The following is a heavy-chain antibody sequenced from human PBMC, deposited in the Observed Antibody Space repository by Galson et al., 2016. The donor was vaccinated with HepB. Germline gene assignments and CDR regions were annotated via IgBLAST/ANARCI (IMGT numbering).Heavy chain of an antibody. Sequence: SLRLSCAASGFNFGDYTMHWVRLAPGKGLEWVTGISGSGGSTLYADSVKGRFTLSRDNSKNTLYLQMNSLRAEDTAVYYCAKDARELWPPYGMDVWGQGTTVTVSS. CDR2: ISGSGGST. D-gene: IGHD1-26*01. CDR1: GFNFGDYT. CDR3: AKDARELWPPYGMDV. V-gene: IGHV3-23*01. J-gene: IGHJ6*02.